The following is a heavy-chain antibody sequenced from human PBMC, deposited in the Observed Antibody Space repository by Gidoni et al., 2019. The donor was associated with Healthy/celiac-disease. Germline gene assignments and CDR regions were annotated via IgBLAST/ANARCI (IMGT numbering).Heavy chain of an antibody. D-gene: IGHD5-12*01. CDR1: GFTFSSYG. CDR3: ARARRDGYNWRGNWFDP. V-gene: IGHV3-33*01. CDR2: IWYDGSNK. Sequence: QVQLVESGGGVVQPGRSMRLSCAASGFTFSSYGMHWVRQAPGKGLEWVAVIWYDGSNKYYADSVKGRFTISRDNSKNTLYLQMNSLRAEDTAVYYCARARRDGYNWRGNWFDPWGQGTLVTVSS. J-gene: IGHJ5*02.